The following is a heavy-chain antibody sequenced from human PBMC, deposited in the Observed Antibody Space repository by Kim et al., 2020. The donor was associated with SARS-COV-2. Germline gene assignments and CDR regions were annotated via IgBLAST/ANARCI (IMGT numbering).Heavy chain of an antibody. CDR1: GGSITTYSYS. CDR2: IYYRGNT. J-gene: IGHJ1*01. CDR3: ASYYDYSGSEYFQH. V-gene: IGHV4-39*01. D-gene: IGHD3-22*01. Sequence: ETLSLTCTVSGGSITTYSYSWGWIRQPPGKGLEWIGNIYYRGNTYYNPSLKSRVTISGDTSKNQFSLSLSSVTAADTAVYYCASYYDYSGSEYFQHWGQGTLVTVSS.